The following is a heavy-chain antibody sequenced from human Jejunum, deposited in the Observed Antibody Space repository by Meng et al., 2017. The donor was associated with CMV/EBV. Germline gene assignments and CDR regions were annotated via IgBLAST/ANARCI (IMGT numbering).Heavy chain of an antibody. CDR3: AREGPPYGSDL. CDR2: IYTGGST. CDR1: GCSVSSNY. J-gene: IGHJ5*02. D-gene: IGHD3-10*01. V-gene: IGHV3-53*01. Sequence: CVASGCSVSSNYMTWVRQAPGKGLEWVSVIYTGGSTYYADSVKGRFTISRDNSKNTLYLQMNSLRAEDTAVYYCAREGPPYGSDLWGQGTLVTVS.